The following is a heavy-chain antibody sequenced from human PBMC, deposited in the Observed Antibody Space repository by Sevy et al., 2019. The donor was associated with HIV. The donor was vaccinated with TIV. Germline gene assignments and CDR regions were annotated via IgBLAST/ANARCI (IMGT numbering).Heavy chain of an antibody. J-gene: IGHJ4*02. D-gene: IGHD6-19*01. CDR1: GFTFSSYA. CDR2: ISYDGSNK. Sequence: GGSLRLSCAASGFTFSSYAMHWVRQAPGKGLEWVAVISYDGSNKYYADSVKGRFTISRDNSKNTLYLQMNSLRAEDTAVYYCARDSRKQWLAPRGFDYWGQGTLVTVSS. V-gene: IGHV3-30-3*01. CDR3: ARDSRKQWLAPRGFDY.